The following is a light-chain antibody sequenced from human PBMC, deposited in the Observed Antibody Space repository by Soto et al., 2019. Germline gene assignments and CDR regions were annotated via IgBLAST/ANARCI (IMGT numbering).Light chain of an antibody. V-gene: IGKV3-20*01. CDR3: HRYDSFRA. J-gene: IGKJ1*01. CDR1: QSVRPNF. CDR2: GVS. Sequence: EIVLTQSPGTPSLSPGERATLSCRASQSVRPNFLAWYQQKPGQAPRLLIYGVSDRATGIPDRFSGSGSGTDFIHTITRLEPEDVAMYYCHRYDSFRAFGQGTKVEI.